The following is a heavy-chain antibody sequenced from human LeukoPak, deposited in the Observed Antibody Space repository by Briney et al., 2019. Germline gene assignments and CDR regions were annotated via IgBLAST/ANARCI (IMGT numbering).Heavy chain of an antibody. D-gene: IGHD2-2*01. Sequence: GGSLRLSCAASGFTFDDYAMHWVRPAQGPGLERVSGISWNSGSIGYADSVKGRFTISRDNAKNSLYLQMNSLRAEDTAVYYCARAQAGSSTRPVDYWGQGTLVTVSS. V-gene: IGHV3-9*01. CDR1: GFTFDDYA. CDR2: ISWNSGSI. CDR3: ARAQAGSSTRPVDY. J-gene: IGHJ4*02.